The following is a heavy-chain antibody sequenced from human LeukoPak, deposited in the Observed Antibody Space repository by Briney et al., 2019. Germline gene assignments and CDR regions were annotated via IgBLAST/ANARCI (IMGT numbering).Heavy chain of an antibody. J-gene: IGHJ4*02. CDR3: ARVERLGELSLVFDY. Sequence: GASVKVSCKASGYTFTSYGISWVRQAPGQGLEWMGWISAYNGNTNYAQKLQGRVTMTTDTSTSTAYMELRSLRSDDTAVYYCARVERLGELSLVFDYWGQGTLVTVSS. D-gene: IGHD3-16*02. V-gene: IGHV1-18*01. CDR1: GYTFTSYG. CDR2: ISAYNGNT.